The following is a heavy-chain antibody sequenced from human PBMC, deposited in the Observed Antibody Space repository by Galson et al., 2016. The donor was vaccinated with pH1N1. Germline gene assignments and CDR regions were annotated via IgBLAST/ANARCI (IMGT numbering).Heavy chain of an antibody. Sequence: SVKVSCKASGYPFTANYIHWVRQAPGQGLEWMGWINPDSGATNYAQKFQGRVTMTRGTSISTAYMELSRLTYDDTAIYYCARDRWRRGGNWFDPWGQGTLVTVSS. CDR1: GYPFTANY. D-gene: IGHD5-24*01. J-gene: IGHJ5*02. CDR2: INPDSGAT. V-gene: IGHV1-2*02. CDR3: ARDRWRRGGNWFDP.